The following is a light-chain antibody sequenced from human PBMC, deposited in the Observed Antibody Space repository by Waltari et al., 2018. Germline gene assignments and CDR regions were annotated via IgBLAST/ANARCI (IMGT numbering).Light chain of an antibody. CDR2: RDN. CDR1: NSNIGKNP. J-gene: IGLJ2*01. V-gene: IGLV1-44*01. Sequence: QTILTQPHSASGTPGQRVTVSCSGDNSNIGKNPVNWYQQLPGTAPKLLIYRDNQRPSGVPDRFSGSRSGTSASLAISGLRPDDEASYYCATWDDRQSGVVFGGGTTLTVL. CDR3: ATWDDRQSGVV.